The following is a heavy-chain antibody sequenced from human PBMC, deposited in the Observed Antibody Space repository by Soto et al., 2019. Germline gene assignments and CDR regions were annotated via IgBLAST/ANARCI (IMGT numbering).Heavy chain of an antibody. CDR1: GFTFSSYC. CDR3: ARDIGDDAFDI. CDR2: IWYDGSNK. D-gene: IGHD3-16*02. Sequence: GGSLRLSCAASGFTFSSYCMHWVRQAPGKGLEWVAVIWYDGSNKYYADSVKGRFTISRDNSKNTLYLQMNSLRAEDTAVYYCARDIGDDAFDIWGQGTMVTVSS. J-gene: IGHJ3*02. V-gene: IGHV3-33*01.